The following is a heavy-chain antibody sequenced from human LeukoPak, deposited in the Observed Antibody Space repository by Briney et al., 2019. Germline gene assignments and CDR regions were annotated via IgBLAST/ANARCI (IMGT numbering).Heavy chain of an antibody. V-gene: IGHV3-30*02. CDR2: IWYGGSNK. Sequence: GGSLRLPCAASGFTFSSYGMHWVRQAPGKGLEWVAVIWYGGSNKYYADSVKGRFTISRDNSKNTLYLQMNSLRAEDTAVYYCAKDGLKSYYYYMDVWGKGTTVTVSS. J-gene: IGHJ6*03. CDR3: AKDGLKSYYYYMDV. CDR1: GFTFSSYG.